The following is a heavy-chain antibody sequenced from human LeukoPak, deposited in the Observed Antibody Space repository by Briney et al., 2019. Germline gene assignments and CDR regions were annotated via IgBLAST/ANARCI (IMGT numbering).Heavy chain of an antibody. Sequence: KPSETLSLTCTVSGGSITGYYWGWIRQPPGKGLAWIGSIFYSGSTHYNPSLKSRVTISVDTSKNQFSLKLSSVTAADTAVYYCARLYCSGGSCYSGTGCFDYWGQGTLVTVSS. V-gene: IGHV4-39*01. J-gene: IGHJ4*02. CDR1: GGSITGYY. D-gene: IGHD2-15*01. CDR3: ARLYCSGGSCYSGTGCFDY. CDR2: IFYSGST.